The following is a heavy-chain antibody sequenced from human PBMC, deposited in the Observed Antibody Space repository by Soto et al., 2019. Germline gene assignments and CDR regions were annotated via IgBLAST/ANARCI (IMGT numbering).Heavy chain of an antibody. D-gene: IGHD6-19*01. J-gene: IGHJ4*02. CDR1: GDSVSSNSAA. V-gene: IGHV6-1*01. CDR3: ARGRSGVAVADFEY. CDR2: IYYRSEWYH. Sequence: SQTLSLTCVISGDSVSSNSAAWKSISPSPPRGLEWLGRIYYRSEWYHNYAESVESRLTINPDTSKNQFSLQLNSVTPEDTAVDYCARGRSGVAVADFEYWGQGVLVNVSA.